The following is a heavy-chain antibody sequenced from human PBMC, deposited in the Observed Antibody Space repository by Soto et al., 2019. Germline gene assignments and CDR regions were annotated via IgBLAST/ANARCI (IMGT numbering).Heavy chain of an antibody. CDR1: GFSFRDYW. Sequence: EVQLVESGGGLVQAGGSLRLSCVVSGFSFRDYWMTWVRLAPGKGLEWVANMNEDGSQKNYMDSVEGRFTIARDNAKNSVYLQMNSLRPDDTAIYYCASDKARRFDYWGQGTLVTVSS. J-gene: IGHJ4*02. D-gene: IGHD1-1*01. CDR3: ASDKARRFDY. V-gene: IGHV3-7*01. CDR2: MNEDGSQK.